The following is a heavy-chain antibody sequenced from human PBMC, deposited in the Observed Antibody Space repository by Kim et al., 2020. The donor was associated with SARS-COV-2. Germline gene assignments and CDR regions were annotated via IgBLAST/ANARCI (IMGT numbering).Heavy chain of an antibody. V-gene: IGHV1-69*02. J-gene: IGHJ4*02. Sequence: AQKFQGRVTITADKSTSTAYMELSSLRSEDTAVYYCAAGLSDFWSGIFDYWGQRTLVTVSS. D-gene: IGHD3-3*01. CDR3: AAGLSDFWSGIFDY.